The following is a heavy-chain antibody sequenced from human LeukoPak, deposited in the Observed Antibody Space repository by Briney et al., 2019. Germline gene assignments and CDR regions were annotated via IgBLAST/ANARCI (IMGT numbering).Heavy chain of an antibody. CDR1: GGSISSGSYY. CDR2: IYYSGNT. Sequence: SETLSLTCTVSGGSISSGSYYWGWIRRPPGKGLEWIGNIYYSGNTYYSPPLKSRVTISVDTSKNQFSLKLSSVTAADTAVYYCARDLLDSGSYLYWGQGTLVTVSS. V-gene: IGHV4-39*02. D-gene: IGHD1-26*01. CDR3: ARDLLDSGSYLY. J-gene: IGHJ4*02.